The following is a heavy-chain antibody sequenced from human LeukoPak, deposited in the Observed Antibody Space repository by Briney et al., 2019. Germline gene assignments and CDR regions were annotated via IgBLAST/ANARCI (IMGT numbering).Heavy chain of an antibody. CDR1: GGSISSGDYY. V-gene: IGHV4-30-4*01. Sequence: PSETLSLTCTVSGGSISSGDYYWSWIRQPPGKGLEWIGYIYYSGSTYYNPSLKSRVTISVDTSKSQFSLKLSSVTAADTAVYYCARDCSGGSCYYYGMDVWGQGTTVTVSS. D-gene: IGHD2-15*01. CDR2: IYYSGST. J-gene: IGHJ6*02. CDR3: ARDCSGGSCYYYGMDV.